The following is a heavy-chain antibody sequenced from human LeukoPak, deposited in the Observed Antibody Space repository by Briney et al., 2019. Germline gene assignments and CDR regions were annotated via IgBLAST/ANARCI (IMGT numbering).Heavy chain of an antibody. CDR1: GFTFDGYA. J-gene: IGHJ4*02. CDR2: IWYDGSNK. CDR3: ARDGGDSSGLFDY. D-gene: IGHD3-22*01. V-gene: IGHV3-33*08. Sequence: GGSLRLSCAASGFTFDGYAMSWVRQAPGKGLEWVAVIWYDGSNKYYADSVKGRFTISRDNSKNTLYLQMNSLRAEDTAVYYCARDGGDSSGLFDYWGQGTLVTVSS.